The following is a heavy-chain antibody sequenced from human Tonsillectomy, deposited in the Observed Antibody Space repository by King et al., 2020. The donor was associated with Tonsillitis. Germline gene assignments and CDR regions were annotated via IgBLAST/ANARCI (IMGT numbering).Heavy chain of an antibody. Sequence: VQLQESGPGLVKPSETLSLTCTVSGYSISSGFYWGWIRQPPGRGLEWIGLIYNSGNTYYNPSLKSRVTISVDTSKNQFSLKLSSVTAADTAVYYCARVKGYSGYIAPLDYWGQGTVVTVSS. V-gene: IGHV4-38-2*02. CDR3: ARVKGYSGYIAPLDY. D-gene: IGHD5-12*01. CDR2: IYNSGNT. CDR1: GYSISSGFY. J-gene: IGHJ4*02.